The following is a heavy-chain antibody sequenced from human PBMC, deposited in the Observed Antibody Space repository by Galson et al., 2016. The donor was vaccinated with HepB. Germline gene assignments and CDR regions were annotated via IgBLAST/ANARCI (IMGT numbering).Heavy chain of an antibody. CDR2: INHSGST. Sequence: ETLSLTCAVYGGSFSAYYWSWIRQPPGKGLEWIGEINHSGSTNYNPSLKSRVTISVETSKHQFSLRLTSVTAADTAVYYCATDYGGHSEPEGVRGMDVWGQGTTVTVSS. J-gene: IGHJ6*02. CDR1: GGSFSAYY. V-gene: IGHV4-34*01. CDR3: ATDYGGHSEPEGVRGMDV. D-gene: IGHD4-23*01.